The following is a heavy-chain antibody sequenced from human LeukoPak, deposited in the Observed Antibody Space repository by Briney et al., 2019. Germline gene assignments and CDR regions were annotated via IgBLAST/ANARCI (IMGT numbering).Heavy chain of an antibody. Sequence: PSETLSLTCTVSGGSISSSSYYWGWIRQLPGKGLEWIGSIYYSGSTYYNPSLKSRVTISVDTSKNQFSLKLSSVTAADTAVYYCARAGYFDWLNYFDYWGQGTLVTVSS. CDR2: IYYSGST. D-gene: IGHD3-9*01. V-gene: IGHV4-39*01. CDR3: ARAGYFDWLNYFDY. J-gene: IGHJ4*02. CDR1: GGSISSSSYY.